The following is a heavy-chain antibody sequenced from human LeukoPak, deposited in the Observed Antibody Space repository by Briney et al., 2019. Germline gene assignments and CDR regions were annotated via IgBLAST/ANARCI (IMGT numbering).Heavy chain of an antibody. D-gene: IGHD6-13*01. J-gene: IGHJ4*02. CDR3: ARGIAAAGTPYYFDY. Sequence: GSSVKVSCKASGGTFSSYTISWVRQAPGQGLEWMGRIIPILGIAKYAQKFQCRVTITADKSTSTAYMELSSLRSEDTAVYYCARGIAAAGTPYYFDYWGQGTLVTVSS. V-gene: IGHV1-69*02. CDR2: IIPILGIA. CDR1: GGTFSSYT.